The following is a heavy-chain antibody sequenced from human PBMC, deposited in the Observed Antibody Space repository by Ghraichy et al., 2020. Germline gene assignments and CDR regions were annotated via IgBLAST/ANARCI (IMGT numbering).Heavy chain of an antibody. CDR1: GFTISGYW. J-gene: IGHJ6*02. CDR3: AREGFSSAFYGGDYSYYGLDF. V-gene: IGHV3-74*01. Sequence: GGSLRLSCAASGFTISGYWMHWVRQAPGKGMVWVSRINSDGSDTNYADSVKGRFTISRDNAKNTLYLQMNSLRAEDTAVYYCAREGFSSAFYGGDYSYYGLDFWGQGTTVTVSS. CDR2: INSDGSDT. D-gene: IGHD6-19*01.